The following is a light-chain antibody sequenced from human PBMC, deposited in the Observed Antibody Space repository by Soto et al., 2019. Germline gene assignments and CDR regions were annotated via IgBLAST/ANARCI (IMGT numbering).Light chain of an antibody. V-gene: IGKV3-20*01. CDR1: QSVSSSY. CDR3: QQYGSSPRT. Sequence: EIVLTQSPGTLSLSPGERATLSCRASQSVSSSYLAWYQQTPGQAPRLLIYGASSRATGIPDRFSGSGSGTDFTLTSSRLAPEDFAFYYCQQYGSSPRTFGQGTKVEIK. J-gene: IGKJ1*01. CDR2: GAS.